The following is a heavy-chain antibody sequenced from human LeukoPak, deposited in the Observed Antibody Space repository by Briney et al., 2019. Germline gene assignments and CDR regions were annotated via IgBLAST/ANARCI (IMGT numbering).Heavy chain of an antibody. Sequence: PGGSLRLSCAASGFTFSSYWMSWVRQAPGKELEWVAIIKPDGSESYCVDSVEGRFTVSRDNTKNSLYQQMNSLRAEDTAVYYCARDTLSGVIIGPRMDVWGQGTTVTVSS. CDR3: ARDTLSGVIIGPRMDV. J-gene: IGHJ6*02. CDR1: GFTFSSYW. D-gene: IGHD3-3*01. V-gene: IGHV3-7*01. CDR2: IKPDGSES.